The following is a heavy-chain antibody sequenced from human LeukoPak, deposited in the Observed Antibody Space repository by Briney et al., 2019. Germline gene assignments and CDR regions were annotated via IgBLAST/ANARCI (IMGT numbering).Heavy chain of an antibody. V-gene: IGHV1-2*02. CDR3: ARCGSGGSCYSFDWFDP. CDR2: INPNSGGT. D-gene: IGHD2-15*01. CDR1: GYTFTGYY. J-gene: IGHJ5*02. Sequence: ASVKVSCKASGYTFTGYYMHWVRQAPGQGLEWMGWINPNSGGTNYAQKFQGRVTMTRDTSISTAYMELSRLRSDDTAAYYCARCGSGGSCYSFDWFDPWGQGTLVTVSS.